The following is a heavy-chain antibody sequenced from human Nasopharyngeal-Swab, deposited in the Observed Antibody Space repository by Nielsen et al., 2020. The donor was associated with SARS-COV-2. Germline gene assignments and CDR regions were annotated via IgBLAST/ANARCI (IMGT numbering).Heavy chain of an antibody. D-gene: IGHD1-26*01. V-gene: IGHV3-30*18. J-gene: IGHJ4*02. CDR3: AKWEPRGYFDY. CDR2: ISYDGSNK. CDR1: GFTFSSYG. Sequence: GESLKISCAASGFTFSSYGMHWVRQAPGKGLEWVVVISYDGSNKYYADSVKGRFTISRDNSKNTLYLQMNSLRAEDTAVYYCAKWEPRGYFDYWGQGTLVTVSS.